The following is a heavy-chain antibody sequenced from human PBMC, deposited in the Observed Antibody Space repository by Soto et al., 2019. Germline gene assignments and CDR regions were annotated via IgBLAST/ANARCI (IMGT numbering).Heavy chain of an antibody. CDR1: GGTFSSYA. CDR2: IIPIFGTA. V-gene: IGHV1-69*01. D-gene: IGHD3-9*01. CDR3: ARGGLRYFDWFFSYNWFDP. J-gene: IGHJ5*02. Sequence: QVQLLQSGAEVKKPGSSVKVSCKASGGTFSSYAISWVRQAPGQGLEWVGEIIPIFGTANYAQKFQDRVTITADESTSTAYMELSSLRSEDTAVYYCARGGLRYFDWFFSYNWFDPWGQGTLVTVSS.